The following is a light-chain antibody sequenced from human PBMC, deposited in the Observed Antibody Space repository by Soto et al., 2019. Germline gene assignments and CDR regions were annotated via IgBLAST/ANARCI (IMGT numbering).Light chain of an antibody. CDR1: QSISTY. V-gene: IGKV1-39*01. CDR3: QQSYNTPRT. J-gene: IGKJ1*01. CDR2: GAS. Sequence: DIQMTQSPSSLSASVGDRVTITCRASQSISTYLSWYKQKPGKAPNLLIYGASTLQSGVPSRFSGSGSGTDFTLTISSLQPEDFATYYCQQSYNTPRTFGQGTKVEIK.